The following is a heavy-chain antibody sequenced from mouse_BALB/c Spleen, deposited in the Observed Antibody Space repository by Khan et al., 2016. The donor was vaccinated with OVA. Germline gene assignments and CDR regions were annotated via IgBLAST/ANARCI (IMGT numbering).Heavy chain of an antibody. V-gene: IGHV3-2*02. CDR1: GYSITSDYA. CDR3: ASELGRYYAMDY. D-gene: IGHD4-1*01. J-gene: IGHJ4*01. Sequence: EVQLQESGPGLVKPSQSLSLTCTVAGYSITSDYAWNWIRQFPGNKLEWMGYISYSGSTGYNPSLKSRISITRDTSKNKFFLQLNSVTTEDTATYYCASELGRYYAMDYWGQGTSVTVSS. CDR2: ISYSGST.